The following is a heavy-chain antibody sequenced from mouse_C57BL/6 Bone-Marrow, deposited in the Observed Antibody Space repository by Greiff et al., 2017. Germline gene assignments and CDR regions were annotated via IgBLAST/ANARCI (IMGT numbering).Heavy chain of an antibody. CDR3: ARPYYSNYWYFDV. V-gene: IGHV1-55*01. Sequence: VQLQQPGAELVKPGASVKMSCKASGYTFTSYWITWVKQRPGQGLEWIGDIYPGSGSTNYNEKFKSKATLTVDTSSSTAYMPLSSLPSEDSAVYYCARPYYSNYWYFDVWGTGTTVTVSS. J-gene: IGHJ1*03. D-gene: IGHD2-5*01. CDR2: IYPGSGST. CDR1: GYTFTSYW.